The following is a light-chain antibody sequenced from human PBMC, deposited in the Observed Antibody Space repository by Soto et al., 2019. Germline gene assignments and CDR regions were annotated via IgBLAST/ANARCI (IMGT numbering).Light chain of an antibody. CDR1: QSISTW. CDR2: DAS. J-gene: IGKJ1*01. Sequence: DIQMIQSPSTLSASVGDRVTITCRASQSISTWLAWYQQKPGKAPKLLIYDASNLEGGVPLRFSGSGSGTEFTLTISSLQPDDSATYYCQQYDTYWTFGQGTKVDI. CDR3: QQYDTYWT. V-gene: IGKV1-5*01.